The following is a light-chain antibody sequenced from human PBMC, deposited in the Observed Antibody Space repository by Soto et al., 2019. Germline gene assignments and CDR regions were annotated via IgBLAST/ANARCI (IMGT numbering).Light chain of an antibody. CDR3: QHYNSYSEA. V-gene: IGKV1-5*03. CDR2: KAS. CDR1: QTISSW. Sequence: QMTQSPATLSGSVGDRVTITCRASQTISSWLAWYQQKPGKAPRLLIYKASTLKSGVPSRFSGSGSGTELTLTISSLQPDDFETYYCQHYNSYSEAFGQGTKVDI. J-gene: IGKJ1*01.